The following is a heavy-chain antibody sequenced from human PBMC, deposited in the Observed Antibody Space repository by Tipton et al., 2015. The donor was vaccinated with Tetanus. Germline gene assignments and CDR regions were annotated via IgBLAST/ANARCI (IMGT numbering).Heavy chain of an antibody. D-gene: IGHD1-26*01. V-gene: IGHV3-74*01. J-gene: IGHJ3*02. CDR2: INRDASSK. CDR3: ARTRELGDAFDI. Sequence: SLRLSCAASGFTFSDFWMHWVRQVPGKGLVWVSRINRDASSKSYADSAKGRFTISRDNSKNTLYLQMNSLRAEDTAVYYCARTRELGDAFDIWGQGTMVTVSS. CDR1: GFTFSDFW.